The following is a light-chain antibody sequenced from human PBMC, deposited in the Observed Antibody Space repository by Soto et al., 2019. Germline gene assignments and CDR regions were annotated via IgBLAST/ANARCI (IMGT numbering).Light chain of an antibody. CDR2: DVS. J-gene: IGKJ5*01. CDR3: QQFNTYPIT. CDR1: QDIRGA. V-gene: IGKV1-13*02. Sequence: AIQLTQSPSYLSASVGDRVTITCRASQDIRGALAWYQQKPGKHPKLLIFDVSSLQSGVPSRFSGSGSGTAFTLTISSLQPEDFATYYCQQFNTYPITFGQGTRLEIK.